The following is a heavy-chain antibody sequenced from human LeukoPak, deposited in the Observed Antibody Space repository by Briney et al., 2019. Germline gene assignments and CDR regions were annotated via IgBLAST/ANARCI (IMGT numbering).Heavy chain of an antibody. CDR1: GFTFSSYG. CDR3: ARAGLPAAYLDY. J-gene: IGHJ4*02. V-gene: IGHV3-33*01. Sequence: PGGSLRLSCAASGFTFSSYGMHWVRQAPGKGLEWVAVIWYDGSNKYYADSVKGRFTISRDNSKNTLYLQMNSLRAEDTAVYYCARAGLPAAYLDYWGQGTLVTVSS. D-gene: IGHD6-25*01. CDR2: IWYDGSNK.